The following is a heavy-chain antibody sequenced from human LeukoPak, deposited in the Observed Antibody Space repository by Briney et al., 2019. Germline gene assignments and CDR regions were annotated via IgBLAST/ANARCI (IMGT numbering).Heavy chain of an antibody. V-gene: IGHV3-30*18. D-gene: IGHD5-24*01. CDR1: GFTFSSYG. Sequence: PGRSLRLSCAASGFTFSSYGMHWVRQAPGKGLEWVAVISYDGSNKYYADSVKGRFTISRDNSKNTLYLQMNSLRAEDTAVYYCAKGRDGYNYMTDYWGQGTLVTVSS. CDR3: AKGRDGYNYMTDY. J-gene: IGHJ4*02. CDR2: ISYDGSNK.